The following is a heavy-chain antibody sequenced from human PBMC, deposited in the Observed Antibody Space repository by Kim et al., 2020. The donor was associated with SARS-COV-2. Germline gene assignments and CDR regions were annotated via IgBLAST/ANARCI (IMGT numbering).Heavy chain of an antibody. CDR2: ISAYNGNT. CDR1: GYTFTSYG. V-gene: IGHV1-18*01. CDR3: ARGGNDILTGYYNGGQSLLIFDY. D-gene: IGHD3-9*01. J-gene: IGHJ4*02. Sequence: ASVKVSCKASGYTFTSYGISWVRQAPGQGLEWMGWISAYNGNTNYAQKLQGRVTMTTDTSTSTAYMELRSLRSDDTAVYYCARGGNDILTGYYNGGQSLLIFDYWGQGTLVTVSS.